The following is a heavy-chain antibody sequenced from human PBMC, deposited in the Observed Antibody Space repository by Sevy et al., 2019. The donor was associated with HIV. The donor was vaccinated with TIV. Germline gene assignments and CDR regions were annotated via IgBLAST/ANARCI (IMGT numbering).Heavy chain of an antibody. J-gene: IGHJ4*02. CDR1: GFTFSSYW. CDR2: IKQDGSEK. D-gene: IGHD3-3*01. Sequence: GGSLRLSCAASGFTFSSYWMSWVRQAPGKGLEWVANIKQDGSEKYYVDSVKGRFTISRDNAKNSLYLQMNSLRAEDTAVYYCARDLKARGYDFWSGYYRRFDYWGQGTLVTVSS. V-gene: IGHV3-7*01. CDR3: ARDLKARGYDFWSGYYRRFDY.